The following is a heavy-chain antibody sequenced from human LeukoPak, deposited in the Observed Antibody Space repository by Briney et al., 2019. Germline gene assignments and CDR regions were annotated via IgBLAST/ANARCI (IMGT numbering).Heavy chain of an antibody. J-gene: IGHJ4*02. V-gene: IGHV4-4*07. Sequence: SETLSLTCTVSGASMSSYYWNWIRQPAGKGLEWIGRIYTSGSTNYNPSLKSRVTMSVDTSKNQFSLKLSSVTAADTAVYYCARDRGYSYGPYYFDYWGQGTLVTVSS. D-gene: IGHD5-18*01. CDR3: ARDRGYSYGPYYFDY. CDR2: IYTSGST. CDR1: GASMSSYY.